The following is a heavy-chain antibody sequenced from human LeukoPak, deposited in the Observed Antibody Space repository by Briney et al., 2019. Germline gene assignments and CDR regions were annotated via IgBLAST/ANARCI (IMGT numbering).Heavy chain of an antibody. CDR1: GYTFTGYY. CDR3: ARDVSLIAARPRFLDY. Sequence: ASVKVSCKASGYTFTGYYMHWVRQAPGQGLEWMGWINPNSGGTNYAQKFQGRVTMTRDTSTSTAYMELSSLRSDDTAVYFCARDVSLIAARPRFLDYWGQGTLVTVSS. D-gene: IGHD6-6*01. V-gene: IGHV1-2*02. CDR2: INPNSGGT. J-gene: IGHJ4*02.